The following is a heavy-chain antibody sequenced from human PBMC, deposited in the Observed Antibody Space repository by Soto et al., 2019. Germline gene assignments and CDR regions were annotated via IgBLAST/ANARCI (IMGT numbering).Heavy chain of an antibody. CDR2: IVPLLGTA. CDR3: AREYSSGWSGY. Sequence: QVHLVQSGAEVKKPGSSVKVSCKASGGTFSTSGISWVRQAPGQGLEWEGRIVPLLGTANYAQRFQGRVTITADESTSTAYMELSSLRSEDTAVYYCAREYSSGWSGYWGQGTLVAVSS. V-gene: IGHV1-69*01. CDR1: GGTFSTSG. D-gene: IGHD6-19*01. J-gene: IGHJ4*02.